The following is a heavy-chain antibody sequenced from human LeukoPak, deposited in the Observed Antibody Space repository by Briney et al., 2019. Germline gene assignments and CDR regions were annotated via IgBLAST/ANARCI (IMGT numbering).Heavy chain of an antibody. J-gene: IGHJ4*02. D-gene: IGHD4-23*01. V-gene: IGHV3-30*18. Sequence: GRSLRLSCGASGFTLSTYHMHWVRQAPGKGLEWVAVISNEERDKWYTDSVKGRFTISRDNSKNTLYLQINSLRTEDTGVYYCAKDGVNGGLFEYWGQGTLVTVSS. CDR2: ISNEERDK. CDR1: GFTLSTYH. CDR3: AKDGVNGGLFEY.